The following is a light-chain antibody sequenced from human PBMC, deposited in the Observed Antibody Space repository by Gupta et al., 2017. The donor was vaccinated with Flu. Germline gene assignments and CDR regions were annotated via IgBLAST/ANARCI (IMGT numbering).Light chain of an antibody. Sequence: PSSLSASVGDRVTITCRASQGIRNDLGWYQQKPGKAPKLLISGASTLQSGVPSRFSGSGSGTDFTLTISSLQPEDFATYYCRQEYNSPRTFGQGTKVEIK. J-gene: IGKJ1*01. CDR1: QGIRND. CDR3: RQEYNSPRT. V-gene: IGKV1-6*01. CDR2: GAS.